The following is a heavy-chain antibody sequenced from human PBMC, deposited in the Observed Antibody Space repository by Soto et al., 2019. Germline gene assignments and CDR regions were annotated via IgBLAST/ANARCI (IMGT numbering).Heavy chain of an antibody. V-gene: IGHV3-23*01. CDR3: AKSGPAADLVYYYYYMDV. J-gene: IGHJ6*03. CDR2: ISGSGGST. CDR1: GFTFSSYA. D-gene: IGHD2-2*01. Sequence: GGSLRLSCAASGFTFSSYAMSWVRQAPGKGLEWVSAISGSGGSTYYADSVKGRFTISRDNSKNTLYLQMNSLRAEDTAVYYCAKSGPAADLVYYYYYMDVWGKGTTVTVSS.